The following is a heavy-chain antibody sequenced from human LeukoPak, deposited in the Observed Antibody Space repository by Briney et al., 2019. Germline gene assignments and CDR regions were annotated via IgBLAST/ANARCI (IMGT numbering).Heavy chain of an antibody. V-gene: IGHV3-23*01. Sequence: PGGSLRLSCATSGFTFSSYAMSWVRQAPGKGLEWVSAISSSGGSTYYADSVKGRFPISRDNSKNTLYLQMNSLRAEDTAVYYCVKDLAAGTKDWGQGTLVIVSS. J-gene: IGHJ4*02. CDR3: VKDLAAGTKD. D-gene: IGHD6-13*01. CDR1: GFTFSSYA. CDR2: ISSSGGST.